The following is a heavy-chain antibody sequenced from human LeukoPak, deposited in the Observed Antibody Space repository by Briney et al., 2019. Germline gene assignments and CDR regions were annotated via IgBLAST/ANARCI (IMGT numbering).Heavy chain of an antibody. CDR2: IYHSGST. CDR3: ARAGETGEFDY. CDR1: GGSISSSNW. D-gene: IGHD7-27*01. Sequence: PSGTLSLTCAVSGGSISSSNWWSWVRQPPGKGLEWIGEIYHSGSTNYNPSLKSRVTISVDTSRNQFSLRLSSVTAADTAVYYCARAGETGEFDYWGQGTLVTVSS. V-gene: IGHV4-4*02. J-gene: IGHJ4*02.